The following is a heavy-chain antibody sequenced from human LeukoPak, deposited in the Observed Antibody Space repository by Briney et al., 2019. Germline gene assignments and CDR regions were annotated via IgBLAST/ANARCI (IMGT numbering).Heavy chain of an antibody. CDR1: GGTFSSYA. CDR3: AIDIVVVPAAIVDYYYYFMDV. J-gene: IGHJ6*03. D-gene: IGHD2-2*01. V-gene: IGHV1-69*01. CDR2: IIPIFGTA. Sequence: SVKVSCKASGGTFSSYAISWVRQAPGQGLEWMGGIIPIFGTANYAQKFQGRVTITADESTSTAYMELSSLRSEDTAVYYCAIDIVVVPAAIVDYYYYFMDVWGKGTTVTVSS.